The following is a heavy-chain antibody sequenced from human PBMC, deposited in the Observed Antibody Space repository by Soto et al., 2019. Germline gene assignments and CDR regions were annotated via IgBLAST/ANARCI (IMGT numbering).Heavy chain of an antibody. D-gene: IGHD6-6*01. CDR1: GFTFSSYG. J-gene: IGHJ6*02. CDR2: VSANNGHT. V-gene: IGHV1-18*01. Sequence: GASVKVSCKASGFTFSSYGLNWVRQAPGQGLEWMVWVSANNGHTNYAQNLQGRVSMTTDTSTSTAYMELRGLRFDDTAVYYCATDIESITAKHFFYYYPMVVWRQGTTVTVSS. CDR3: ATDIESITAKHFFYYYPMVV.